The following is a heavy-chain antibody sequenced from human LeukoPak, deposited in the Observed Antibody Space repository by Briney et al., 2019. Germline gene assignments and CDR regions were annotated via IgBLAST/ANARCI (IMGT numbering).Heavy chain of an antibody. J-gene: IGHJ4*02. D-gene: IGHD1-26*01. CDR3: ARGLLLEWLPLPVY. Sequence: SGGSLRLSCAASGFTFSSYAMHWVRQAPGKGLEWVAVISYDGSNKYYADSVKGRFTISRDNSKNTLYLQMNSLRAEDTAVYYCARGLLLEWLPLPVYWGQGTLVTVSS. V-gene: IGHV3-30-3*01. CDR2: ISYDGSNK. CDR1: GFTFSSYA.